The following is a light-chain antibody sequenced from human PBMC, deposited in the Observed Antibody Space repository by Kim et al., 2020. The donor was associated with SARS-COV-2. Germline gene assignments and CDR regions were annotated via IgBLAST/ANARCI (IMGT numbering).Light chain of an antibody. CDR2: DAS. J-gene: IGKJ4*01. CDR3: QQRTSWPLT. V-gene: IGKV3-11*01. CDR1: QSISKN. Sequence: WSPGKRTTRSCRASQSISKNLAWYQQRSGQAPRLGIYDASNRATGIPARFSGSGSGTDFTLTISSLEPEDFAVYYCQQRTSWPLTFGGGTKVDIK.